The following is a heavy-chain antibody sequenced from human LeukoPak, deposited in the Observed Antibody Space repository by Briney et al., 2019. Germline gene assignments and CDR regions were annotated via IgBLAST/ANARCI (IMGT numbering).Heavy chain of an antibody. CDR3: AKDLGYCSSTSCYDAFDI. D-gene: IGHD2-2*01. V-gene: IGHV3-23*01. CDR2: ISGSGGST. CDR1: GFTFSSYA. Sequence: GGSLRLSCAASGFTFSSYAMSWVRQAPGKGLEWVSAISGSGGSTYYADSVKGRLTISRDNSKNTLYLQMNSLRAEDTAVYYCAKDLGYCSSTSCYDAFDIWGQGTMVTVSS. J-gene: IGHJ3*02.